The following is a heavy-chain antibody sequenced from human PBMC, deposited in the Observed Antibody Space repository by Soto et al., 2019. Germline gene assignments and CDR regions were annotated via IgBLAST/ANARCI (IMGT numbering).Heavy chain of an antibody. CDR3: ARGPRGYVYYHGMDV. Sequence: SETLSLTCAVSGYSIRSGYFWGWIRQSAGKGLEWIGRIDTSGTTNYNPSLKSRVTMSVDASKNHFSLNLSSVTAADTAVYYCARGPRGYVYYHGMDVWGQGTTVTVSS. CDR1: GYSIRSGYF. D-gene: IGHD3-10*01. V-gene: IGHV4-4*07. J-gene: IGHJ6*02. CDR2: IDTSGTT.